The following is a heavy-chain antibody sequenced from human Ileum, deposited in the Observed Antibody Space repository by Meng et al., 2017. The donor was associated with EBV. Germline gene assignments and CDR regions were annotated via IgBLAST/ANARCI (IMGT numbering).Heavy chain of an antibody. D-gene: IGHD3-22*01. J-gene: IGHJ5*02. V-gene: IGHV4-34*02. CDR2: INHSGST. CDR1: GGFFSGYY. Sequence: QVQLQQWGEGLLNPSETLSLPCAFYGGFFSGYYWSWIRQSPGKGLEWIGEINHSGSTNYNPSLKSRVTISVDTSKNQFSLKLTSVTAADTAVYYCAREARSSGYHPGIGPWGQGTLVTVSS. CDR3: AREARSSGYHPGIGP.